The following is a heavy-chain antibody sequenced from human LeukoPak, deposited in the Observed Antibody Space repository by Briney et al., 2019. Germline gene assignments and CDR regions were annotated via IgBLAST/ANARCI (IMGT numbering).Heavy chain of an antibody. Sequence: GGSLRLSCAASGFTFSDYYMSWIRQAPGKGLEWVSYISSSGSTICYADSVKGRFTISRDNAKNSLYLQMNSLRAEDTAVYYCARDERAARLYLWGQGTLVTVSS. CDR3: ARDERAARLYL. CDR2: ISSSGSTI. CDR1: GFTFSDYY. V-gene: IGHV3-11*04. J-gene: IGHJ4*02. D-gene: IGHD6-6*01.